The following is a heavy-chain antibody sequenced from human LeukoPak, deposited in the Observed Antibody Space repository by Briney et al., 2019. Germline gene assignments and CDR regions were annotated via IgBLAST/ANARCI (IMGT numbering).Heavy chain of an antibody. V-gene: IGHV4-59*08. CDR3: ARHRLSGYSNGLFDY. D-gene: IGHD5-18*01. CDR1: GGSISTYY. Sequence: PSETLSLTCTVSGGSISTYYWSWIRRPPGKGVEWIGFIYYSGSTNYSASLKSRVTISVDSSKNQFSLKVSFVTAADTAVYYCARHRLSGYSNGLFDYWGQGTLVTVSS. J-gene: IGHJ4*02. CDR2: IYYSGST.